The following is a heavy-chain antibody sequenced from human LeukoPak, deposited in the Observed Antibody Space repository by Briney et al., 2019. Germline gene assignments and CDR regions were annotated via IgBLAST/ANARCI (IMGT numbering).Heavy chain of an antibody. CDR3: AKDSEEGYCSSTSCSLGAFDI. J-gene: IGHJ3*02. Sequence: GRSLRLSCAASGFTFDDYAMHWVRQAPGKGLEWVSGIGWNSGSIGYADSVKGRFTISRDNAKNSLYLQMNSLRAEDTALYYCAKDSEEGYCSSTSCSLGAFDIWGQGTMVTVSS. V-gene: IGHV3-9*01. D-gene: IGHD2-2*01. CDR1: GFTFDDYA. CDR2: IGWNSGSI.